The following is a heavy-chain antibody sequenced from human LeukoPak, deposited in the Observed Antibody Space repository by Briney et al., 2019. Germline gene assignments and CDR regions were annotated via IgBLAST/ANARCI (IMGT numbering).Heavy chain of an antibody. Sequence: PSETLSLTCTVSGASISSSYWSWXXXPXGKGLEWIGYIYYSGTTKYNPSLRSRXTISIDTSKNQFXLKVNSVTAADTAVYYCARGQPQXXNSXWYVNWFDPWGQGTLVSVSS. CDR1: GASISSSY. J-gene: IGHJ5*02. D-gene: IGHD6-13*01. V-gene: IGHV4-59*01. CDR3: ARGQPQXXNSXWYVNWFDP. CDR2: IYYSGTT.